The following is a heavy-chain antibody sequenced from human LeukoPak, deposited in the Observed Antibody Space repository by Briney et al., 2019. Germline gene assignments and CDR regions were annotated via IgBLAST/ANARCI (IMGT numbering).Heavy chain of an antibody. CDR1: GGSIGGITYY. Sequence: SETLSLTCTVSGGSIGGITYYWDWFRQPPGKGLEWIGYIYYSGSTNYNPSLKSRVTISVDTSKNQFSLKLSSVTAADTAVYYCARRSQYSSPDYWGQGTLVTVSS. D-gene: IGHD6-19*01. CDR2: IYYSGST. J-gene: IGHJ4*02. V-gene: IGHV4-61*05. CDR3: ARRSQYSSPDY.